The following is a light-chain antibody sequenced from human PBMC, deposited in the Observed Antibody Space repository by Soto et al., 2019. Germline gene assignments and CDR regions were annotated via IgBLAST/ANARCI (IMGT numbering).Light chain of an antibody. J-gene: IGLJ1*01. CDR2: DVN. Sequence: QSVLTQPRSVSGSPGQSVTISCTGTSSDVGGFNSVSWYQQHPGKAPKLMIYDVNKRPSGVPDRFSGSKSGSTASLTISGLQAEDEADYYCSSYTSSSLYVFGTGTKVTVL. CDR3: SSYTSSSLYV. CDR1: SSDVGGFNS. V-gene: IGLV2-11*01.